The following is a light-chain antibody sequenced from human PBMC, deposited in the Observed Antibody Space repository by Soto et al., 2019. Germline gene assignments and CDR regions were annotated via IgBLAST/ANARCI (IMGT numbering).Light chain of an antibody. Sequence: EIVLTQSPGALSLSPGERATLSCGASQSVSSSYLAWYQQKPGQAPRLLIYGASTRATGIPDRFSGSGSGTEFTLPISRLEPEDFAVYYCQQYGSSPRTFGQGTKVEIK. CDR1: QSVSSSY. J-gene: IGKJ1*01. CDR3: QQYGSSPRT. CDR2: GAS. V-gene: IGKV3-20*01.